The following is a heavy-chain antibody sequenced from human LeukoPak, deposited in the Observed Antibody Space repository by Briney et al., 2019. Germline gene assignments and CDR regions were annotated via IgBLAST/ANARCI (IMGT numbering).Heavy chain of an antibody. J-gene: IGHJ4*02. CDR3: ACALYYYDSSGYYQFRDY. CDR1: GGAFNTDA. D-gene: IGHD3-22*01. V-gene: IGHV1-69*05. Sequence: SVKVSCKASGGAFNTDAISWVRQAPGQGLEWMGRIIPIFGTANYAQKFQGRVTITTDESTSTAYMELSSLRSEDTAVYYCACALYYYDSSGYYQFRDYWGQGTLVTVSS. CDR2: IIPIFGTA.